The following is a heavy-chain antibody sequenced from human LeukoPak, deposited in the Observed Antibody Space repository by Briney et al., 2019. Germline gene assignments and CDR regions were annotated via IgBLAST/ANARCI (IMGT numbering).Heavy chain of an antibody. V-gene: IGHV3-66*02. D-gene: IGHD5-18*01. CDR3: ARVTKITSYGMDV. J-gene: IGHJ6*02. CDR1: GFTVSSNY. Sequence: GGSLRLSCAASGFTVSSNYMSWVRQAPGKGLEWVSVIYSGGSTYYADSVKGRFTISRDNSKNTLYLQMNSLRAEDTGVYYCARVTKITSYGMDVWGQGTTVTVSS. CDR2: IYSGGST.